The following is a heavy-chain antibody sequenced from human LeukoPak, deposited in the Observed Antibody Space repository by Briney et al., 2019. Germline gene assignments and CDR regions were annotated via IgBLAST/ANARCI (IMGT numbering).Heavy chain of an antibody. D-gene: IGHD6-13*01. CDR1: GFTFSSFN. J-gene: IGHJ5*02. Sequence: AGGSLRLSCAASGFTFSSFNMNWVRHTPGKGLEWISYISSSSSTIYYADSVKGRFTISRDNAKSLLYLQMNSLRDEDTAVYYCARYPSVAATGWGRWFDHWGQGTLVTVSS. V-gene: IGHV3-48*02. CDR3: ARYPSVAATGWGRWFDH. CDR2: ISSSSSTI.